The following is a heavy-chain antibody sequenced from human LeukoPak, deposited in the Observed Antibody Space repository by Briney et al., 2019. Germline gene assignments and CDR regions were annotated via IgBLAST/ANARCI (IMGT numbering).Heavy chain of an antibody. D-gene: IGHD6-13*01. V-gene: IGHV1-69*13. CDR3: ARGHYSSSWYGY. CDR2: IIPIFGTA. Sequence: SVKVSCKASGGTLSSYAISWVRQAPGQGLEWMGGIIPIFGTANYAQKFQGRVTITADESTSTAYMELSSLRSEDTAVYYCARGHYSSSWYGYWGQGTLVTVSS. J-gene: IGHJ4*02. CDR1: GGTLSSYA.